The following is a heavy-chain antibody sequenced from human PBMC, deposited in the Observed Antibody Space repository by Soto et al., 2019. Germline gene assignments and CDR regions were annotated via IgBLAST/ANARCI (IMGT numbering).Heavy chain of an antibody. CDR2: ISAYNGNT. V-gene: IGHV1-18*01. CDR3: ARVLRFLEWLPDYYYYGMDV. CDR1: GYTFTSYG. J-gene: IGHJ6*02. Sequence: ASVKVSCKXSGYTFTSYGISWVRQAPGQGLEWMGWISAYNGNTNYAQKLQGRVTMTTDTSTSTAYMELRSLRSDDTAVYYCARVLRFLEWLPDYYYYGMDVWGQGTTVTVSS. D-gene: IGHD3-3*01.